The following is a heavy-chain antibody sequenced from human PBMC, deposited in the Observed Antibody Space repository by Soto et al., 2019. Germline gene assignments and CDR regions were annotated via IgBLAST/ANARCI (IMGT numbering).Heavy chain of an antibody. CDR1: GFTFSSYW. D-gene: IGHD3-3*01. CDR3: ARGDFWSGPTYYFDY. J-gene: IGHJ4*02. CDR2: IKQDGSEK. V-gene: IGHV3-7*04. Sequence: EVQLVESGGGLVQPGGSLRLSCAASGFTFSSYWMSWVRQAPGKGLEWVANIKQDGSEKYYVDSVKGRFTISRDNAKNSLYLQMNSLRAEDTAAYYCARGDFWSGPTYYFDYWGQGTLVTVSS.